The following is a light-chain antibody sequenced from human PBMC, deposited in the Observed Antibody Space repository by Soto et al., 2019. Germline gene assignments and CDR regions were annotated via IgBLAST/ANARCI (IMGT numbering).Light chain of an antibody. CDR1: QDIRKY. CDR2: DAS. Sequence: IQMTQSPSSLSASVGDSVPITCQATQDIRKYLNWYQQKPGKAPKLLIYDASSLETGVPSRFSGSGSGTDFTLTISSLQPEDFATYYCQQYDNLPLIFGQGTRLEIK. J-gene: IGKJ5*01. V-gene: IGKV1-33*01. CDR3: QQYDNLPLI.